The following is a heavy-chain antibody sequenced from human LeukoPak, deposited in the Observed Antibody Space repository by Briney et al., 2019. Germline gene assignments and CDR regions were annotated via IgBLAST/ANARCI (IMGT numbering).Heavy chain of an antibody. V-gene: IGHV3-64*01. CDR2: ISSNGGST. CDR1: GFTFSSYA. Sequence: PGGSLRLSCAASGFTFSSYAMHWVRQAPGKGLEYVSAISSNGGSTYYANSVKGRFTISRDNSKNTLYLQMGSLRAEDMAVYYCARGDSGSYYRFGTAAFDIWGQGTMVTVSS. CDR3: ARGDSGSYYRFGTAAFDI. D-gene: IGHD1-26*01. J-gene: IGHJ3*02.